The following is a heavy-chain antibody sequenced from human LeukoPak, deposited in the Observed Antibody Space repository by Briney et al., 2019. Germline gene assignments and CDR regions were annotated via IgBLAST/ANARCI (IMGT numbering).Heavy chain of an antibody. D-gene: IGHD2-15*01. J-gene: IGHJ3*01. Sequence: RPSETLSLTCTVSGVSISGYYWNWIRQPAGQGLEWIGRIYSSGSTDCNPSLKSRVTMSVDTSKNQFSLKLSSVTAADTAAYYCAREQGWAPHAFDLWGQGTMVTDSS. CDR3: AREQGWAPHAFDL. CDR2: IYSSGST. CDR1: GVSISGYY. V-gene: IGHV4-4*07.